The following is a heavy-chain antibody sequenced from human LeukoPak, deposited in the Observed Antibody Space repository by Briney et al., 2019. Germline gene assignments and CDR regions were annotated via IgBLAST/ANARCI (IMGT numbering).Heavy chain of an antibody. V-gene: IGHV4-61*02. CDR1: GASISRGTYH. J-gene: IGHJ4*02. Sequence: SETLSLTCSVPGASISRGTYHWSWIRQAPGKGLEWIGRIYSSGAPSYNPSLQSRVTISGDTSKNQFALKLTSVTAADTAVYYCAREDVDTGSDYWGQGILVTVSS. CDR2: IYSSGAP. D-gene: IGHD5-18*01. CDR3: AREDVDTGSDY.